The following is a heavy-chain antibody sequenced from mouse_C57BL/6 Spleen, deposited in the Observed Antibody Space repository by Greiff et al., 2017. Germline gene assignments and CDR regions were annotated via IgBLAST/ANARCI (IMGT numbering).Heavy chain of an antibody. V-gene: IGHV1-69*01. CDR2: IDPSDSYT. J-gene: IGHJ1*03. CDR1: GYTFTSYW. CDR3: ARKGDGYYGYFDV. Sequence: QVQLQQPGAELVMPGASVKLSCKASGYTFTSYWMHWVKQRPGQGLEWIGEIDPSDSYTNYKQKFKGKSTLTVDKSSSQAYMQLSSLTSEDSAVYYCARKGDGYYGYFDVWGTGTTVTVSS. D-gene: IGHD2-3*01.